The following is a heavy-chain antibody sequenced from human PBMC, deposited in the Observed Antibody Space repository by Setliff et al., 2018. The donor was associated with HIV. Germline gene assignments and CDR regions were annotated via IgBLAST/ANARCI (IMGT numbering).Heavy chain of an antibody. Sequence: SETLSLTCTVSGGSISRGSYSWGWIRQPPGKGLEWIGSISYTGITNYNPSLKSRVTISVDTSTNQFSLKLNSVTAADTAVYYCARHSSYYQYFDYWGQGSLVTVSS. D-gene: IGHD3-10*01. J-gene: IGHJ4*02. CDR2: ISYTGIT. V-gene: IGHV4-39*01. CDR1: GGSISRGSYS. CDR3: ARHSSYYQYFDY.